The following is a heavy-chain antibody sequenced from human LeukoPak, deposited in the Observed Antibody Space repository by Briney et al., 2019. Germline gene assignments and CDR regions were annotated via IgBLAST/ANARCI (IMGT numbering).Heavy chain of an antibody. D-gene: IGHD3-22*01. V-gene: IGHV1-24*01. CDR3: ATVYYDSSGYSVYAFDI. Sequence: GASVKVSCKVSGYTLTELSMHWVRQAPGKGLEWMGGFDPEDGETIYAQKFQGRVTMTEDTSTDTAYMELSSLRSEDTAVYYCATVYYDSSGYSVYAFDIWGQGTMVTVSS. CDR2: FDPEDGET. CDR1: GYTLTELS. J-gene: IGHJ3*02.